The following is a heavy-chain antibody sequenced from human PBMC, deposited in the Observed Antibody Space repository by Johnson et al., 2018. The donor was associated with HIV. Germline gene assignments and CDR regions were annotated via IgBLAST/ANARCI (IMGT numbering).Heavy chain of an antibody. CDR2: ISYDGRNK. CDR1: GFTFSSYA. D-gene: IGHD6-13*01. CDR3: AKTYSSSWYAFDI. J-gene: IGHJ3*02. Sequence: QVQLVESGGGVVQPGRSLRLSCAASGFTFSSYAMHWVLQAPGKGLEWVAVISYDGRNKYYADSVKGRFTISRDNSKNTLYLQMNSLRAEDTAVYYCAKTYSSSWYAFDIWGQGTMVTVSS. V-gene: IGHV3-30-3*02.